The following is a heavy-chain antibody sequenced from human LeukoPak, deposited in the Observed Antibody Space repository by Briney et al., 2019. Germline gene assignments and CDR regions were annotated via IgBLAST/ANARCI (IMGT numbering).Heavy chain of an antibody. CDR3: ARARGSSTPYYYYYYYMDV. Sequence: PSETLSLTCTVSGGSISSYYWSWIRQPAGKGLEWIGRIYTSGSTNYNPSLKSRVTMSVDTSKNQFSLKLSSVTAADTAVYYCARARGSSTPYYYYYYYMDVWGKGTTVTVSS. CDR1: GGSISSYY. CDR2: IYTSGST. V-gene: IGHV4-4*07. J-gene: IGHJ6*03. D-gene: IGHD2-2*01.